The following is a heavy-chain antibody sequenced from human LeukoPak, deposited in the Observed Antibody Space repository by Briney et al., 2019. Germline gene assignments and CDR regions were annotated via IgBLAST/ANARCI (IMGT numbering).Heavy chain of an antibody. CDR3: ARHGNYYGSGSYY. D-gene: IGHD3-10*01. V-gene: IGHV4-34*01. Sequence: SETLSLTCAVYGGSFSGYYWSWIRQPPGKGLEWIGEINYSGSTNYNPSLKSRVTISVDTSTTQFSLKLSSVTAADTAVYYCARHGNYYGSGSYYWGQGTLVTVSS. CDR2: INYSGST. CDR1: GGSFSGYY. J-gene: IGHJ4*02.